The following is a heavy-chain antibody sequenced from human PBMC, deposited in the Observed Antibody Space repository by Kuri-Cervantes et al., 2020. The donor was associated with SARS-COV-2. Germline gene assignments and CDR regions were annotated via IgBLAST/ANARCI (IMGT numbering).Heavy chain of an antibody. Sequence: GSLRLSCAVTRYSISSAYYWGWIRQPPGKGLEWIGDIFHSGQTYYNPSLKSRVTISVDTSKNQFSLKLSSVTAADTAVYYCARGGHDRRNWFDPWGQGTLVTVSS. CDR2: IFHSGQT. CDR1: RYSISSAYY. D-gene: IGHD3-16*01. J-gene: IGHJ5*02. V-gene: IGHV4-38-2*01. CDR3: ARGGHDRRNWFDP.